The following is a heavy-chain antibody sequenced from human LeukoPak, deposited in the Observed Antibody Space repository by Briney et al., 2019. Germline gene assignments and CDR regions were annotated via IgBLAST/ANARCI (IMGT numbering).Heavy chain of an antibody. J-gene: IGHJ4*02. CDR1: GYSFTSYW. V-gene: IGHV5-51*01. D-gene: IGHD3-10*01. CDR3: ARSGYYYGSGSRFDY. Sequence: GESLKISCKGSGYSFTSYWIGWVRQMPGKGLEWMGIIYPGDSDTRYSPSFQGQVTISADKSWSTAYLQWSSLRVSDTAMYYCARSGYYYGSGSRFDYWGQGTLVTVSS. CDR2: IYPGDSDT.